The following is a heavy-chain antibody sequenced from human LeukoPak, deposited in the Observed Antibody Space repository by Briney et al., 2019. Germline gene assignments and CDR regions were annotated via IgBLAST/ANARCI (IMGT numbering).Heavy chain of an antibody. J-gene: IGHJ4*02. V-gene: IGHV1-2*02. CDR2: INPNSGGT. CDR1: RYTFTGYY. D-gene: IGHD3-3*01. CDR3: ARSPGDFWSGYYMANYFDY. Sequence: ASVKVSCKASRYTFTGYYMHWVRQAPGQGLEWMGWINPNSGGTNYAQKFQGRVTMTRDTSISTVYMELSRLRSDDTAVYYCARSPGDFWSGYYMANYFDYWGQGTLVTVSS.